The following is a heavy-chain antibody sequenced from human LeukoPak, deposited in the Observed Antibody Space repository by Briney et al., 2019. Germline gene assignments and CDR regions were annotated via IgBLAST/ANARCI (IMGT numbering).Heavy chain of an antibody. J-gene: IGHJ4*02. Sequence: SETLSLTCTVSGGSISSSSYSWGWLRQPPGKGLEWIGSIYYSGSTYYNPSLKSRVTISVDTSKNQFSLKLSSVTAADTAVYYCARDRVGEVDYWGQGTLVTVSS. V-gene: IGHV4-39*07. D-gene: IGHD3-10*01. CDR3: ARDRVGEVDY. CDR2: IYYSGST. CDR1: GGSISSSSYS.